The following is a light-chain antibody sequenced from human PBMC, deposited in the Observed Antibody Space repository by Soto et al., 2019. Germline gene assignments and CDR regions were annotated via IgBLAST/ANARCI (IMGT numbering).Light chain of an antibody. V-gene: IGLV2-11*01. J-gene: IGLJ1*01. CDR3: CSYAGSYTSYV. CDR1: SSDVGGYNY. CDR2: DVS. Sequence: ALTQPRSVSGSPGQSVTISCTGTSSDVGGYNYVSWYQQHPGKAPKLMIYDVSKRPSGVPDRFSGSKSGNTASLTISGLQAEDEADYYCCSYAGSYTSYVFGTGTKLTVL.